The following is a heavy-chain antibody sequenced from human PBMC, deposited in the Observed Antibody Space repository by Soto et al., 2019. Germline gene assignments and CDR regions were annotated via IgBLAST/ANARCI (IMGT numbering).Heavy chain of an antibody. V-gene: IGHV5-10-1*01. D-gene: IGHD6-13*01. CDR1: VYSFTSYW. Sequence: PGESLKISCKGSVYSFTSYWISWVRQMPGKGLEWMGRIDPSDSYTNYSPSFQGHVTISADKSISTAYLQWSSLKASDTAMYYCARHFSSSWYSSGDYYGMDVWGQGTTVTVSS. CDR2: IDPSDSYT. CDR3: ARHFSSSWYSSGDYYGMDV. J-gene: IGHJ6*02.